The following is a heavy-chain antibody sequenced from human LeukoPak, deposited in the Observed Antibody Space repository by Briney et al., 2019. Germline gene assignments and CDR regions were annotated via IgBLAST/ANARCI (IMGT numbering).Heavy chain of an antibody. V-gene: IGHV3-48*02. J-gene: IGHJ4*02. D-gene: IGHD3-22*01. CDR3: ARDDNYYDSGGYYDY. CDR2: ISSSSSTI. Sequence: GGSLRLSCAASGFTFSSYSMNWVRQAPGKGLEWVSYISSSSSTIYYADSVKGRFTIYRDNAKNSLYLQMNSLRDEDTAVYYCARDDNYYDSGGYYDYWGQGPLVTVSS. CDR1: GFTFSSYS.